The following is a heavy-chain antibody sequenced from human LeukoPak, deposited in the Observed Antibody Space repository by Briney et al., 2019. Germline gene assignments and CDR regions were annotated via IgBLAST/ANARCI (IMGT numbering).Heavy chain of an antibody. Sequence: GGSLRLSCADSGFTFTNYWMSWVRQAPGKGLEWVANIKQDGSEKYYVDSVKGRFTISRDNAWNSLYLQMNSLRAEDTALYYCAISGDNWHYAGYFDFWGQGTLVTVSS. CDR3: AISGDNWHYAGYFDF. CDR2: IKQDGSEK. CDR1: GFTFTNYW. D-gene: IGHD1-7*01. J-gene: IGHJ4*02. V-gene: IGHV3-7*01.